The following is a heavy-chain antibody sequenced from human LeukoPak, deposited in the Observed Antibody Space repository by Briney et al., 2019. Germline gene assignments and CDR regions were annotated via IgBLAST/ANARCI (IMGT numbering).Heavy chain of an antibody. Sequence: GGSLRLSCAASGFTFSIYWMHWVRQAPGKGLVWVSHINSDGSYTTYADSVKGRFTISRDNAKNTLYLQMNSLRAEDTAVCYCARDSSYSTAIWGQGTMVTVSS. CDR2: INSDGSYT. CDR1: GFTFSIYW. D-gene: IGHD3-22*01. V-gene: IGHV3-74*01. J-gene: IGHJ3*02. CDR3: ARDSSYSTAI.